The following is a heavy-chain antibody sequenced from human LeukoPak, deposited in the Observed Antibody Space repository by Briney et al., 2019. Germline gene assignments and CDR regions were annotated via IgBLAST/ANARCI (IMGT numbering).Heavy chain of an antibody. J-gene: IGHJ4*02. D-gene: IGHD4-17*01. CDR3: ARDHDYGEYYFDY. CDR2: IYSGGST. Sequence: GGSLRLSCAASGFTVSSNYMSWVRQAPGKGLEWVSVIYSGGSTYYADSVKGRFTISRDNSKNTLYLQMNSLRAEDTAVYYCARDHDYGEYYFDYWGQGTLVTVSS. CDR1: GFTVSSNY. V-gene: IGHV3-53*01.